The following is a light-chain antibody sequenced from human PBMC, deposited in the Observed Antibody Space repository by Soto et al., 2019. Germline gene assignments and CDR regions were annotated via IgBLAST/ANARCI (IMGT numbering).Light chain of an antibody. CDR1: QSLLDSDDGNTY. J-gene: IGKJ5*01. CDR3: MQRIESPPIT. Sequence: MSQPTVSLPVTPGGPASISCRSSQSLLDSDDGNTYLDGYLQKPGQSPQLLIYALAYRASGVPDRLSGSGSGTDFTLKISTGEAADVGVYYCMQRIESPPITFGQGTRLEIK. V-gene: IGKV2-40*01. CDR2: ALA.